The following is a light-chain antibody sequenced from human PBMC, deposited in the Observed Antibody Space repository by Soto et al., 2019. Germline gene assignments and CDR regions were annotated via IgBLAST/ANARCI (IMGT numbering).Light chain of an antibody. CDR3: QQYYSYPPFT. Sequence: AIRMTQSPSSLSASTGDRVTITCRARQGISSYLAWYQQKPGKAPKLLIYAASTLQSGAPSRFSGSGSWTDFTLTISCLQSEDFATYYCQQYYSYPPFTFGPGTKVDIK. CDR2: AAS. V-gene: IGKV1-8*01. J-gene: IGKJ3*01. CDR1: QGISSY.